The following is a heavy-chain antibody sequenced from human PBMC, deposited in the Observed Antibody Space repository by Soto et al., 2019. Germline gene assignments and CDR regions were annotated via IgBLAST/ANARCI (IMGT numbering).Heavy chain of an antibody. CDR3: AHRVLRTVFGLVTTTAIYFDF. J-gene: IGHJ4*02. CDR1: GFSLTTSGVG. CDR2: IYWDDDK. D-gene: IGHD3-3*01. V-gene: IGHV2-5*02. Sequence: LTCTFSGFSLTTSGVGVGWVRQSPGKAPEWLALIYWDDDKRYSTSLNSRLIITKDTSKNQVVLTMANVDPADTATYYCAHRVLRTVFGLVTTTAIYFDFWGPGTPVVVSS.